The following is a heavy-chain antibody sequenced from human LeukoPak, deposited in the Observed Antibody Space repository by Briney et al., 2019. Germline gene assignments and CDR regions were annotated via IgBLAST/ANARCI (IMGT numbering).Heavy chain of an antibody. CDR3: ARDLGLDGD. Sequence: PGGSLRLSCAASGFTFSSYIMNWVRQAPGKGLEWVSYISSSSSTVYYADSVKGRFTISRDNAKNSLYLQMNSLRAEDTAVYYCARDLGLDGDWGQGTLVTVSS. V-gene: IGHV3-48*01. D-gene: IGHD2-2*03. CDR1: GFTFSSYI. CDR2: ISSSSSTV. J-gene: IGHJ4*02.